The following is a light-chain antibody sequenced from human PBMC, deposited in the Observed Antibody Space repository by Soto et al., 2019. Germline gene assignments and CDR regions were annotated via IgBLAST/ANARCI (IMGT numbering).Light chain of an antibody. CDR2: AAS. V-gene: IGKV1-9*01. Sequence: DIQLTQSPSFLSPSIGDSVTITCRASQVISTSLAWYQVKPGKAPQLLIYAASTLESGVPSRFSATVSGTEFSHTITSLQPEDFATYYCQQIFDSPITFGQGTRLEI. J-gene: IGKJ5*01. CDR3: QQIFDSPIT. CDR1: QVISTS.